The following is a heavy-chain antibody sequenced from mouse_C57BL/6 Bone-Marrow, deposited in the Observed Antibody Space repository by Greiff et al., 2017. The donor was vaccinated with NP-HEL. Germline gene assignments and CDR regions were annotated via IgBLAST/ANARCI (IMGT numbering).Heavy chain of an antibody. D-gene: IGHD2-3*01. J-gene: IGHJ4*01. V-gene: IGHV1-47*01. CDR1: GYTFTTYP. Sequence: VHLVESGAELVKPGASVKMSCKASGYTFTTYPIEWMKQNHGKSLEWIGNFHPYNDDTKYNEKFKGKATLTVEKSSSTVYLELSRLTSDDSAVYYCARRGLLEGADAMDYWGQGTSVTVSS. CDR2: FHPYNDDT. CDR3: ARRGLLEGADAMDY.